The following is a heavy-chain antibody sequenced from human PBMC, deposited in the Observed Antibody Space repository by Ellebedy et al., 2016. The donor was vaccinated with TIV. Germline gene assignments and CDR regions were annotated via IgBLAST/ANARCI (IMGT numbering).Heavy chain of an antibody. CDR2: MNPNSGNT. CDR1: GYTFTDFD. V-gene: IGHV1-8*01. Sequence: AASVKVSCKASGYTFTDFDINWVRQAAGQGLEWVAWMNPNSGNTGSAQKFQGRVTMTRDSSISTAYMELSSLRAEDTAVYYCAKGDRRMIVVVIAVNAIDYWGQGTLVTVSS. CDR3: AKGDRRMIVVVIAVNAIDY. D-gene: IGHD3-22*01. J-gene: IGHJ4*02.